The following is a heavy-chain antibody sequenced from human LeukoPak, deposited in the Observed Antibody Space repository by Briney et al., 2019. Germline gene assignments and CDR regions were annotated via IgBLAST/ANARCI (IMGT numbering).Heavy chain of an antibody. V-gene: IGHV3-21*04. D-gene: IGHD6-19*01. CDR1: GFTFSSYS. J-gene: IGHJ4*02. CDR3: AKVRQWLVGHHFDY. CDR2: ISSSSSYI. Sequence: GGSLRLSCAASGFTFSSYSMNWVHQAPGKGLEWVSSISSSSSYIYYADSVKGRFTISRDNSKNTLYLQMNSLRAEDTAVYYCAKVRQWLVGHHFDYWGQGTLVTVSS.